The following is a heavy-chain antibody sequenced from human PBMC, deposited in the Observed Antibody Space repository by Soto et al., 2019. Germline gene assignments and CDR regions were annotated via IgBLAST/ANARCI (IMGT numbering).Heavy chain of an antibody. CDR3: AKSIGVGTALDY. CDR2: INAGNGNT. V-gene: IGHV1-3*05. CDR1: GYTFTSYA. Sequence: QVQLVQSGAEEKKPGASVKVSCKASGYTFTSYAMHWVRQAPGQRLEWMGWINAGNGNTKYSQKFQGRVTITRDTSASTAYMELSSLRSEDTGVYYRAKSIGVGTALDYWGQGTLVTVSS. D-gene: IGHD2-21*02. J-gene: IGHJ4*02.